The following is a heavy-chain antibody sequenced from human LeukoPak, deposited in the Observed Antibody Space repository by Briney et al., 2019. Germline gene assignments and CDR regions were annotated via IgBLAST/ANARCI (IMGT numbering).Heavy chain of an antibody. CDR2: ISYDGSNK. J-gene: IGHJ4*02. CDR3: ARDDSGSNPN. D-gene: IGHD1-26*01. V-gene: IGHV3-30-3*01. CDR1: GFTFSSYA. Sequence: PGGSLRLSCAASGFTFSSYAMHWVRQAPGKGLEWVAVISYDGSNKYYADSVKGRFTISRDNAKNSLYLQMNSLRAEDTAVYYCARDDSGSNPNWGQGTLVTVSS.